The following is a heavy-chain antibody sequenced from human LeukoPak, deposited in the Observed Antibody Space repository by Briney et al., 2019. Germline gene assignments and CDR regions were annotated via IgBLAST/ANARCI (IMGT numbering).Heavy chain of an antibody. D-gene: IGHD3-22*01. CDR2: ISGGGGST. V-gene: IGHV3-23*01. J-gene: IGHJ4*02. CDR1: GFTLRSYA. Sequence: GGALRLSCAACGFTLRSYARSGVGQAQGKGGEGGAAISGGGGSTYYADSVKGRFTISRDNSKNTLYLQMNSLRAEDTAVYYCAKAVAPYYYDTSGLGILGYWGQGTLVTVSS. CDR3: AKAVAPYYYDTSGLGILGY.